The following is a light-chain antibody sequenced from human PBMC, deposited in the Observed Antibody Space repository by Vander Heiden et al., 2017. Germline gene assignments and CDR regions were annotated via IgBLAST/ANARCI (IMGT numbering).Light chain of an antibody. V-gene: IGKV1-39*01. CDR2: AAS. CDR3: QQSDSTPRT. J-gene: IGKJ2*01. Sequence: DIHMTQSPSSLSASVGDRVTITCRASQSISSYLNWYQQKPGKAPKLLIYAASSLQSGVPSRFSGSGSGTDFTLTISRLQPEHFTTYYCQQSDSTPRTFGQGTRMELK. CDR1: QSISSY.